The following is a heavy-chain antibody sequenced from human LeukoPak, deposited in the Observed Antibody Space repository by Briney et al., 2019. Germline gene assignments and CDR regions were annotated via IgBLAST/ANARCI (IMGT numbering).Heavy chain of an antibody. CDR1: GGSISSSSYY. CDR3: ARVIRSGSFLGGYFDY. Sequence: SETLSLTCTVSGGSISSSSYYWGWIRQPPGKGLEWIGGIYYSGSTYYNPSLKSRVTISVDTSKNQFSLKLSSVTAADTAVYYCARVIRSGSFLGGYFDYWGQGTLVTVSS. V-gene: IGHV4-39*07. J-gene: IGHJ4*02. CDR2: IYYSGST. D-gene: IGHD1-26*01.